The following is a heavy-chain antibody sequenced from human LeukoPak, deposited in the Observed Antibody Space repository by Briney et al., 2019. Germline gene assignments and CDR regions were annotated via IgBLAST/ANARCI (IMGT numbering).Heavy chain of an antibody. CDR1: GFTFSSYA. CDR2: ISYDGSNK. V-gene: IGHV3-30-3*01. Sequence: PGRSLRLSCAASGFTFSSYAMHWVRQAPGKGLEWVAVISYDGSNKYYADSVKGRFTISRDNSKNTLYLQMNSLRAEDTAVYYCARDRKPPFWSGYFGWFDPWGQETLVTVSS. J-gene: IGHJ5*02. CDR3: ARDRKPPFWSGYFGWFDP. D-gene: IGHD3-3*01.